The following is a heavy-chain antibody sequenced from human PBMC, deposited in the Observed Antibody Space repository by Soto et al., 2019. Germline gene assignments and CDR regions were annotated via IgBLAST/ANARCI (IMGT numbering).Heavy chain of an antibody. CDR3: ARGRWSSGSAFDI. V-gene: IGHV4-31*03. CDR2: IYYSGST. D-gene: IGHD2-15*01. Sequence: QVQLQESGPGLVKPSQTLSLTCTVSGGSISSGGYYWSWIRQHPGKGLEWIGYIYYSGSTYYNPSLTSRVTISVDTSKNQFSLKLSSVTAADTAVYYCARGRWSSGSAFDIWGQGTMVTVSS. J-gene: IGHJ3*02. CDR1: GGSISSGGYY.